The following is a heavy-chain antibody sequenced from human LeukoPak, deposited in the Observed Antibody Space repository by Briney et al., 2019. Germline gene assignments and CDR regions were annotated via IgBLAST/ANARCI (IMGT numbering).Heavy chain of an antibody. D-gene: IGHD3-16*02. J-gene: IGHJ5*02. CDR3: ARAIQASLQPRFDP. V-gene: IGHV4-30-4*08. CDR1: GDSITSGDYY. Sequence: SETLSLTCTVSGDSITSGDYYWSWIRQPPGKGLEWIGYIYYSGIAYYHPSLKSRVSISVETSKNRFSLILNFVTAADTGVYFCARAIQASLQPRFDPWGLGTLVTVSS. CDR2: IYYSGIA.